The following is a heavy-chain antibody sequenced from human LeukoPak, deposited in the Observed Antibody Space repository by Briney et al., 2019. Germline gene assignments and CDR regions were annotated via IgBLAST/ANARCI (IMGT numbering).Heavy chain of an antibody. CDR3: VKPEDSSTSRFADGGY. CDR2: LSSNGGST. Sequence: GGSVTLNCSASRFTFCSFAMHWVRPAPGKERIDVTTLSSNGGSTYYDDSVKGRFTISRDNSKNTLYLKMSSLRAADTAVYYCVKPEDSSTSRFADGGYWGQGTLVTVSS. CDR1: RFTFCSFA. J-gene: IGHJ4*02. V-gene: IGHV3-64D*06. D-gene: IGHD2/OR15-2a*01.